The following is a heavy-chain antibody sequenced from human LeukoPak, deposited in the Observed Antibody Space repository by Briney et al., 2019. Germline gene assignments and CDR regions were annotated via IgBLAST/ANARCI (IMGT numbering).Heavy chain of an antibody. V-gene: IGHV4-59*12. D-gene: IGHD2-15*01. J-gene: IGHJ4*02. CDR1: GGSISSYY. CDR3: ARAGGSSDY. Sequence: SETLSLTCTVSGGSISSYYWSWIRPPPGKGLEWIGYIYYSGSTNYNPSLKSRVTISVDKSKNQFSLKLSSVTAADTAIYYCARAGGSSDYWGQGTLVTVSS. CDR2: IYYSGST.